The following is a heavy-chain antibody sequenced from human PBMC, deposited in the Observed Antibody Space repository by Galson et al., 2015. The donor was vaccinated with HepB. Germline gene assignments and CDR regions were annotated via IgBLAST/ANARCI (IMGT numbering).Heavy chain of an antibody. J-gene: IGHJ4*02. CDR1: GFTFSDYY. CDR2: MSTTGTTR. CDR3: ARDRRDCTNGVCYTGLGY. Sequence: SLRLSCAASGFTFSDYYMSWIRQAPGKGLEWVSYMSTTGTTRYYADSLKGRFTISRDNSKNTLYPQMNSLRAEDTAVYYCARDRRDCTNGVCYTGLGYWGQGTLVTVSS. D-gene: IGHD2-8*01. V-gene: IGHV3-11*04.